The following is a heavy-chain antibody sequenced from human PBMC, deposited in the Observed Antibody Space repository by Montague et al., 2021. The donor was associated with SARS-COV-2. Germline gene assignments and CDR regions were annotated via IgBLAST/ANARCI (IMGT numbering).Heavy chain of an antibody. J-gene: IGHJ6*02. CDR2: INHSGST. CDR3: ARSGWEQHVRARYYYYYGMDV. D-gene: IGHD6-6*01. Sequence: SETLSLTCAVYGGSFSGYYWSWIRQPPGKGLDWIGEINHSGSTNYNPSLTSRVTTSVATSKNQFSLKLSSVTAADAAVYYCARSGWEQHVRARYYYYYGMDVWGQGTTVTVSS. CDR1: GGSFSGYY. V-gene: IGHV4-34*01.